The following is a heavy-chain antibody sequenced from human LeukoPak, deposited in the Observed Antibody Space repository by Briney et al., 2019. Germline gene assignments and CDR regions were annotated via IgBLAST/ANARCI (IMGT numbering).Heavy chain of an antibody. J-gene: IGHJ4*02. V-gene: IGHV4-38-2*02. Sequence: PSETLSLTCTVSGYSISSGYSWGWIRQTPGEGLEWIASIYHGGSTYYNPSLKSRVTISVDTSNNQFSLKLNSVIAADTAVYYCSMHLGHLSSMSWVDSWGQGTLVTVSS. CDR1: GYSISSGYS. D-gene: IGHD2-2*01. CDR2: IYHGGST. CDR3: SMHLGHLSSMSWVDS.